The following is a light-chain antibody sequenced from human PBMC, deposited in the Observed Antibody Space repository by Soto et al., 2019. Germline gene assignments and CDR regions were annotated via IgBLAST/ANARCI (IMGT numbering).Light chain of an antibody. J-gene: IGKJ2*01. CDR1: QSVLYSSNNQNY. V-gene: IGKV4-1*01. Sequence: DIVMTQSPDSLAVSLGERATINCKSSQSVLYSSNNQNYLAWYQQKPGQPPKLLIYWASARESGVPDRFSGSGSGTDFTLTISSLQAEDVAVYYCPQYYSTPYTFGQGTKLEIK. CDR3: PQYYSTPYT. CDR2: WAS.